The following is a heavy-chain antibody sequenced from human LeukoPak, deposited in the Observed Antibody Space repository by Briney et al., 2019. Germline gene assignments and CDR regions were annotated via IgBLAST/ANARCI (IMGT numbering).Heavy chain of an antibody. CDR2: IIPVFGTA. J-gene: IGHJ6*03. Sequence: ASVKVSCKASGGTFSTYVISWVRQAPGQGLEWMGGIIPVFGTANYAEKFQDRVTITADKSTSTAYMELSSLRSEDTAMYYCAINQAGYCGGGSCYRHEFYYMDVWGKGTSVTVSS. CDR1: GGTFSTYV. V-gene: IGHV1-69*06. CDR3: AINQAGYCGGGSCYRHEFYYMDV. D-gene: IGHD2-15*01.